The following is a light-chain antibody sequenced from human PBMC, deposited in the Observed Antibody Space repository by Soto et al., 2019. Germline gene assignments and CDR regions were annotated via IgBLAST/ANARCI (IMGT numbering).Light chain of an antibody. Sequence: DIQLTQSPSSLSASVGDRVTITCRESQTISNFLNWYQIKPGKAPKLLIYGASSLQRGVPSRFSGSGSGTDFTLTIGSLQPEDFATYYCQQSYSPPPITFGQGTRLEIK. V-gene: IGKV1-39*01. CDR2: GAS. CDR3: QQSYSPPPIT. J-gene: IGKJ5*01. CDR1: QTISNF.